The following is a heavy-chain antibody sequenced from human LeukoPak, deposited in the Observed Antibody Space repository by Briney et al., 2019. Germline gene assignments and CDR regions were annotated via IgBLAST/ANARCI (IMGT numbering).Heavy chain of an antibody. J-gene: IGHJ4*02. V-gene: IGHV1-2*02. D-gene: IGHD5-12*01. CDR2: INPNSGGT. CDR3: ATIGSGYDY. CDR1: GYTFTGYY. Sequence: ASVKVSCKASGYTFTGYYMHWVRQAPGQGLEWMGWINPNSGGTNYAQKFQGRVTLTRDMSTSTDYLELSSLRSEDTAVYYCATIGSGYDYWGQGTLVTVSS.